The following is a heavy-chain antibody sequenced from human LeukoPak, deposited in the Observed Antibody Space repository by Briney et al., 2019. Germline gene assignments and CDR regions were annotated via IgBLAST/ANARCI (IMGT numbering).Heavy chain of an antibody. CDR3: ARALYSSSWYVY. V-gene: IGHV4-34*01. D-gene: IGHD6-13*01. CDR2: INHSGST. J-gene: IGHJ4*02. Sequence: SETLSLTCAVYGGSFSGYYWSWIRHPPGKGLEWIGEINHSGSTNYNPSLKSRVTISVDTSKNQFSLKLSSVTAADTAVYYCARALYSSSWYVYWGQGALVSVSS. CDR1: GGSFSGYY.